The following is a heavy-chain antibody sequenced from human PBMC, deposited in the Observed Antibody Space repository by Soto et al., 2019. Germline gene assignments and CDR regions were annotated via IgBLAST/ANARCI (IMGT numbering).Heavy chain of an antibody. D-gene: IGHD2-2*01. J-gene: IGHJ6*02. V-gene: IGHV4-39*02. CDR2: FRYNENT. Sequence: SETLSLTCTVSGGSISSGPYSWGWIRQTPGEGLEWIGTFRYNENTYYNPSLESRVTISVDTSKNHFSLKVTSATVADTAVYYCARLGGYCSSTGCYGYYALDVWGPGTTVTVLL. CDR3: ARLGGYCSSTGCYGYYALDV. CDR1: GGSISSGPYS.